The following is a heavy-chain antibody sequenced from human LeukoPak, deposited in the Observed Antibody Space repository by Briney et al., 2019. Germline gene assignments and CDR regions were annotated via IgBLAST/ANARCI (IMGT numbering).Heavy chain of an antibody. Sequence: ASVKVSCKASGYTLTGYYMHWVRQAPGQGLEWMGWINPNSGSTNYAQKFQGRVTMTRDTSISTAYMELSRLRSDDTAVYYCARPGYSSSWYLDQVWFDPWGRGTLVTVSS. CDR1: GYTLTGYY. D-gene: IGHD6-13*01. CDR2: INPNSGST. V-gene: IGHV1-2*02. J-gene: IGHJ5*02. CDR3: ARPGYSSSWYLDQVWFDP.